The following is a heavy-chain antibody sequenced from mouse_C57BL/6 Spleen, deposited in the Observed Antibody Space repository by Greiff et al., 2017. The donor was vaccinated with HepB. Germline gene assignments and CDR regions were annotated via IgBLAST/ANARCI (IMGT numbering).Heavy chain of an antibody. CDR1: GYAFSSYW. V-gene: IGHV1-80*01. CDR2: IYPGDGDT. J-gene: IGHJ1*03. D-gene: IGHD1-1*01. Sequence: VKLMESGAELVKPGASVKISCKASGYAFSSYWMNWVKQRPGKGLEWIGQIYPGDGDTNYNGKFKGKATLTADKSSSTAYMQLSSLTSEDSAVYFCARSYYYGSSPWGTGTTVTVSS. CDR3: ARSYYYGSSP.